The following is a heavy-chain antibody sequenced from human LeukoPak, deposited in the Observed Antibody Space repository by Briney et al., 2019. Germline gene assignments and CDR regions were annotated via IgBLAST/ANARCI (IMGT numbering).Heavy chain of an antibody. J-gene: IGHJ4*02. V-gene: IGHV3-23*01. D-gene: IGHD3-22*01. CDR2: ISDSAGST. CDR1: GVTHSNYG. CDR3: AKRGVVIRVILVGFHKEAYYFDS. Sequence: PGGSLRLSCAVSGVTHSNYGMSWVRQAPGKGREWVAGISDSAGSTHYADSVKGRLTIPRDNPKNTLYLQMNSLRAEDTAVYFCAKRGVVIRVILVGFHKEAYYFDSWGQGALVTVSS.